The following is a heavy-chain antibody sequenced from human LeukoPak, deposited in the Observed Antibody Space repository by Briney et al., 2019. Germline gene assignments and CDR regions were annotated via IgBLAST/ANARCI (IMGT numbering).Heavy chain of an antibody. CDR2: ISSSGTTI. Sequence: PGGSLRLSCAASGFTFSSYEMNWVRQAPGKGLEWVSYISSSGTTIYYADSVNGRFTISRDNAKNALYLQMNSLRAEDTAVYYCVKDGHSVTIFDYWGRGTLVTVSS. CDR3: VKDGHSVTIFDY. CDR1: GFTFSSYE. V-gene: IGHV3-48*03. J-gene: IGHJ4*02. D-gene: IGHD4-17*01.